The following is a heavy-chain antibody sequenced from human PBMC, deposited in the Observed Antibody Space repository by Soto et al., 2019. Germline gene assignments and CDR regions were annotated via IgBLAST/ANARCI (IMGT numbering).Heavy chain of an antibody. Sequence: ASVKVSCKASGYTFTYYYIHWVRQAPGQGLEWMGVINPSTGSTNYAQKFQGRVTMTRDTSTTTVYMELGSLRSDDTAVYYCARSPYSSGSYYPIDYWGQGTLVTVSS. CDR1: GYTFTYYY. CDR3: ARSPYSSGSYYPIDY. D-gene: IGHD3-22*01. J-gene: IGHJ4*02. CDR2: INPSTGST. V-gene: IGHV1-46*01.